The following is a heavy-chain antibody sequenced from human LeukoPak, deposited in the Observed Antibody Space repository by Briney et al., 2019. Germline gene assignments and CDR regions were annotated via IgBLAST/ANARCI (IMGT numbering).Heavy chain of an antibody. Sequence: PGGSLRLSCAASGFTFSSYGMHWVRQAPGKGLEWVAVIWYDGSNKYYADSVKGRFTISRDNSKNTLYLQMNSLRAEDTAVYYCAREGQGGGGFDYWGQGTLVTVSS. D-gene: IGHD2-21*01. V-gene: IGHV3-33*01. CDR3: AREGQGGGGFDY. CDR2: IWYDGSNK. J-gene: IGHJ4*02. CDR1: GFTFSSYG.